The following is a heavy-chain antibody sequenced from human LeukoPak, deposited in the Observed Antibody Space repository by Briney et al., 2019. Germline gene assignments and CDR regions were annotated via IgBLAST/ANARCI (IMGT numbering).Heavy chain of an antibody. CDR2: INYSGST. V-gene: IGHV4-39*01. Sequence: SETLSLTCTVSGGSISSSSHYWSWIRQPPGKGLEWIASINYSGSTYYNPSLKSRVTISVDTSKKQFSLKLSSVTAADTAVYYCARLTYYTNSWHPFDYWGQGTLVTVSS. J-gene: IGHJ4*02. CDR1: GGSISSSSHY. D-gene: IGHD6-13*01. CDR3: ARLTYYTNSWHPFDY.